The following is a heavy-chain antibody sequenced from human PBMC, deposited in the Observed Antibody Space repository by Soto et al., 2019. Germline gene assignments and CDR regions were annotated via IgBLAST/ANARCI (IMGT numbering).Heavy chain of an antibody. CDR2: ISYDGSNK. V-gene: IGHV3-30*18. CDR1: GFTFSSYG. CDR3: AKDRFSAYCSSTSCYGGFDY. Sequence: GGSLRLSCAASGFTFSSYGMHWVRQAPGKGLEWVAVISYDGSNKYYADSVKGRFTISRGNSKNTLYLQMNSLRAEDTAVYYCAKDRFSAYCSSTSCYGGFDYWGQGTLVTVSS. J-gene: IGHJ4*02. D-gene: IGHD2-2*01.